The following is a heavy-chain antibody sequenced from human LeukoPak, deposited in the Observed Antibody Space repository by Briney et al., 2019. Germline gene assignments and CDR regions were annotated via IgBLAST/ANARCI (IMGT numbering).Heavy chain of an antibody. Sequence: GGSLRLSCAASGFTFSSYGMHWVRQAPGKGLEWVAFIRFDGSHKYYADSVKGRFTVSRDNSKNPLYLQMNSLRAEDTAVYYCAKDGGSYSSYYYYYMDVWGKGTTVTVSS. CDR3: AKDGGSYSSYYYYYMDV. J-gene: IGHJ6*03. CDR2: IRFDGSHK. D-gene: IGHD1-26*01. V-gene: IGHV3-30*02. CDR1: GFTFSSYG.